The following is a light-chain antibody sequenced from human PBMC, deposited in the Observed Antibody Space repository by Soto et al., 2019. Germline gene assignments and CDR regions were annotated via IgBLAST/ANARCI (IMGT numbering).Light chain of an antibody. CDR2: DAS. Sequence: DIQMPQSPSTLSASVGDRVTIACRASQSVNTWLAWYQKKPGKPPKLLIYDASSLQSGVPSRFSGSGSGTEFTLTISSLQPDDFATYYCQQYNSDWKFGQGTKVDIK. V-gene: IGKV1-5*01. CDR3: QQYNSDWK. CDR1: QSVNTW. J-gene: IGKJ1*01.